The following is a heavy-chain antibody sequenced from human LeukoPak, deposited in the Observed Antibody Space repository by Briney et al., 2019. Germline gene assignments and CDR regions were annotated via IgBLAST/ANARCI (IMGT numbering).Heavy chain of an antibody. CDR3: AKVWCGGDCHDAFDI. J-gene: IGHJ3*02. CDR2: IRYDGSNK. Sequence: GGSLRLSCAASGFTFSSYGMHWVRQAPGKGLEWVAFIRYDGSNKYYADSVKGRFTISRDNFKNTLYLRMNSLRAEDTAVYYCAKVWCGGDCHDAFDIWGQGTMVTVSS. V-gene: IGHV3-30*02. CDR1: GFTFSSYG. D-gene: IGHD2-21*01.